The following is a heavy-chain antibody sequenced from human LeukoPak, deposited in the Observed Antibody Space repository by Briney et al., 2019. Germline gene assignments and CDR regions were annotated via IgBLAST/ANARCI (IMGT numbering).Heavy chain of an antibody. CDR1: GFTFSSYG. CDR3: AISRVRTFDY. D-gene: IGHD3-10*01. V-gene: IGHV3-30*02. CDR2: IRYDGSNK. Sequence: GGSLRLSFAASGFTFSSYGMHWVRQAPGKGLEGVAFIRYDGSNKYYADSVKGRFTISRDNSKNTLYLQMNSLRAEDTAVYYCAISRVRTFDYWGQGTLVTVSS. J-gene: IGHJ4*02.